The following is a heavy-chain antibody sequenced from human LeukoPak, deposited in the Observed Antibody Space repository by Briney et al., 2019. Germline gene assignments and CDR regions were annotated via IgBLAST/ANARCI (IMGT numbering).Heavy chain of an antibody. J-gene: IGHJ4*02. V-gene: IGHV1-69*13. CDR1: GGTFSSYA. CDR2: IIPIFGTA. Sequence: SVKVSCTASGGTFSSYAISWVRQAPGQGLEWMGGIIPIFGTANYAQKFQGRVTITADESTSTAYMELSSLRSEDTAVYYCARVAAAGTIPYYFDYWGQGTLVTVSS. D-gene: IGHD6-13*01. CDR3: ARVAAAGTIPYYFDY.